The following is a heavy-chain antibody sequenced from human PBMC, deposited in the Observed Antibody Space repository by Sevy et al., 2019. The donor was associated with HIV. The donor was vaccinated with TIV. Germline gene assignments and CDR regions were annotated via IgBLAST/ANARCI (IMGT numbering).Heavy chain of an antibody. CDR2: IYYSGST. CDR1: GGSMNIYY. CDR3: ARAPPVVVVPGAPSWFDP. Sequence: SETLSLTCTVSGGSMNIYYWSWIRQPPGKGLEWIGYIYYSGSTNYNPSLKSRVTISVDTSKNQFSLKLRSVTAADTAVYYCARAPPVVVVPGAPSWFDPWGQGTLVTVSS. D-gene: IGHD2-2*01. J-gene: IGHJ5*02. V-gene: IGHV4-59*01.